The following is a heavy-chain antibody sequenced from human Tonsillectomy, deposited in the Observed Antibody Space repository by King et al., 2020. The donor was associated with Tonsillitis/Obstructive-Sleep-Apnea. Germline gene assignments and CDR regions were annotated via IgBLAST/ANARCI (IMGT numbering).Heavy chain of an antibody. D-gene: IGHD1-20*01. CDR3: ARDMEGITGSHFDY. Sequence: VQLVESGGVVVQPGGSLRLSCAASGFTFDDYTMHWVRQAPGKGLEWVSLISWDGGITYYADSVKGRFTISRDNSKNSLYLQMNSLRTEDTALYYCARDMEGITGSHFDYWGQGTLVTVSS. CDR1: GFTFDDYT. V-gene: IGHV3-43*01. CDR2: ISWDGGIT. J-gene: IGHJ4*02.